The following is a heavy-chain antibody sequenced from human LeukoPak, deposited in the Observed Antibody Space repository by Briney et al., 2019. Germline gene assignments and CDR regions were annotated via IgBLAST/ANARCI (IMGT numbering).Heavy chain of an antibody. CDR2: INNSGGRT. Sequence: GGSLRLSCAASGFTFSSYAMDWVRQAPGKGLEWVSSINNSGGRTYYADSVKGRFTISRDNSKNTLYLQMNSLRAEDTAVYYCAKSGYNRFDYWGQGTLVTVSS. J-gene: IGHJ4*02. CDR3: AKSGYNRFDY. CDR1: GFTFSSYA. V-gene: IGHV3-23*01. D-gene: IGHD5-24*01.